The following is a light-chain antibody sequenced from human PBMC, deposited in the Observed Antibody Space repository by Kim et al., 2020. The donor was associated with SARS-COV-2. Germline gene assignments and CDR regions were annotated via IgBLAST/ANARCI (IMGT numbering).Light chain of an antibody. CDR3: SSYTSSHTFV. CDR1: SSDVGGYNY. CDR2: DVT. Sequence: HSITISCTGTSSDVGGYNYVSWYQHHPGKAPKFMIYDVTERPSGVSNRFSGSKSGNTASLTISGLQAEDEADYYCSSYTSSHTFVFGTGTKVTVL. V-gene: IGLV2-14*03. J-gene: IGLJ1*01.